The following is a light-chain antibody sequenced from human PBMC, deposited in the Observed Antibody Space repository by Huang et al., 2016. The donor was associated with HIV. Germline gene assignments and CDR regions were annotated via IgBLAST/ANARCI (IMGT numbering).Light chain of an antibody. CDR3: QQTYSTPWT. Sequence: DIQMTQSPSSLPASIGDRVTITCRASQTISDELNWYQQKPGKAPKVLIYDASRLQSGVPSRFSGSGSGTDFTLTISSLQREDFATYFCQQTYSTPWTFGQGTKVEVK. V-gene: IGKV1-39*01. CDR2: DAS. J-gene: IGKJ1*01. CDR1: QTISDE.